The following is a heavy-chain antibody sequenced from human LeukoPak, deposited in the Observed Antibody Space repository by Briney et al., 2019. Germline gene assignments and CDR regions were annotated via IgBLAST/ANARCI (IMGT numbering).Heavy chain of an antibody. CDR2: ISRSSRSI. Sequence: GGSLSLSCEASGFNFSTYSLNWVRQAPGKGLEWVSYISRSSRSIYYADSVKDRFTISRDNAKELLSLQMNSRRVEDPAVYYCATLASKKRQYTDKSIDFWGQGTLVTVSS. D-gene: IGHD3-3*02. V-gene: IGHV3-48*04. CDR3: ATLASKKRQYTDKSIDF. J-gene: IGHJ4*03. CDR1: GFNFSTYS.